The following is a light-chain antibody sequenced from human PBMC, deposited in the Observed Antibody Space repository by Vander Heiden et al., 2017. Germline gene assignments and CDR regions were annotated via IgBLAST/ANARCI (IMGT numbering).Light chain of an antibody. CDR1: ALPTQY. CDR2: KDT. CDR3: QSADSSDIYVV. V-gene: IGLV3-25*03. Sequence: SYELPQPPSVSVSPGQTATISCSGDALPTQYAYWYQQRPGQAPILVIYKDTERPSGIPERFSGSSSGTTATLTISGVQAEDEADYYCQSADSSDIYVVFGGGTKLTVL. J-gene: IGLJ2*01.